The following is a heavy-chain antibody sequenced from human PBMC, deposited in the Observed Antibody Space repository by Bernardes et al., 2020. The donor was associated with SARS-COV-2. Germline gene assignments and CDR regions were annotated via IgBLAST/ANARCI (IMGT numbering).Heavy chain of an antibody. CDR3: ATDSISGVVIMAWVY. D-gene: IGHD3-3*01. Sequence: SVKVSCKVSGYSLTEASIYWVRQAPGKGLEWMGSFDPQNGETIYAQKFQGRVTMTEDTSTDTAYMELSSLRSEDTAVYYCATDSISGVVIMAWVYWGQGTLVTVSS. J-gene: IGHJ4*02. CDR2: FDPQNGET. V-gene: IGHV1-24*01. CDR1: GYSLTEAS.